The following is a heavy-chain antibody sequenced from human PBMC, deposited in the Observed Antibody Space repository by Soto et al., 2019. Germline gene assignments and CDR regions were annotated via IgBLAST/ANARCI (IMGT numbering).Heavy chain of an antibody. CDR3: ARDTSGGSSWFFEYYGMDV. V-gene: IGHV3-7*01. CDR1: GFTFSSYW. Sequence: LRLSFAASGFTFSSYWMSWVRQAPGKGLEWVANIKQDGSEKYYVDSVKGRFTISRDNAKNSLYLQMNSLRAEDTAVYYCARDTSGGSSWFFEYYGMDVWGQGTTVTVSS. D-gene: IGHD6-13*01. CDR2: IKQDGSEK. J-gene: IGHJ6*02.